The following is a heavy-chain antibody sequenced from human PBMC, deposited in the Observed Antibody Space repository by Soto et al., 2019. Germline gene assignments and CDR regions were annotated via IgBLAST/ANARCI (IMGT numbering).Heavy chain of an antibody. V-gene: IGHV4-30-2*01. J-gene: IGHJ5*02. CDR3: ASTHRSGGSCDPHNWLDP. CDR2: IYHSGST. D-gene: IGHD2-15*01. Sequence: QLQLQESGSGLVKPSQTLSLTCAVSGGSISSGGYSWSWIRQPPGKGLEWIGYIYHSGSTYYNPSLKGRVTLSVDRSKNQFSLKLRSVAAAATAVSYCASTHRSGGSCDPHNWLDPWGKGTLVTVSS. CDR1: GGSISSGGYS.